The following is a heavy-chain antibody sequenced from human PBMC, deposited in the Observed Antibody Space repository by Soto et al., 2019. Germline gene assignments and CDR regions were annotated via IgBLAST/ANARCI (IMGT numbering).Heavy chain of an antibody. Sequence: SETLSLTCAVYGGSFSGYYWSWIRQPPGKGLEWIGEINHSGSTNYNPSLKSRVTISVDTSKNQFSLKLSSVTAADTAVYYCASLNKEIVVVPAALLFGGWFDPWGQGTLVTVSS. J-gene: IGHJ5*02. CDR3: ASLNKEIVVVPAALLFGGWFDP. CDR2: INHSGST. CDR1: GGSFSGYY. D-gene: IGHD2-2*01. V-gene: IGHV4-34*01.